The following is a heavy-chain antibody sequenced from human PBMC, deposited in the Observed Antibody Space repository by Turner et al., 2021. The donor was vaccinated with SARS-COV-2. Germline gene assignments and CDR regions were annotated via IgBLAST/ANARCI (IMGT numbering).Heavy chain of an antibody. CDR2: LVTSGTTV. CDR3: FNPRGY. V-gene: IGHV3-11*04. D-gene: IGHD2-15*01. J-gene: IGHJ4*02. Sequence: GLGWVFLVTSGTTVYYADSVKGRFTISRDNAKKSLYLQMNSLRAEDTAVYYGFNPRGYWGQGTLVTVSS.